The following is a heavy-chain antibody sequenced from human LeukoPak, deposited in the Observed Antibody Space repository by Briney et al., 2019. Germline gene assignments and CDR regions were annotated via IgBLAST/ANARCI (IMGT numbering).Heavy chain of an antibody. CDR2: INGYSGNT. J-gene: IGHJ3*02. V-gene: IGHV1-18*01. CDR3: ARGRMYDAFDI. CDR1: GYTFSSYG. D-gene: IGHD2-15*01. Sequence: ASVKVSCKTSGYTFSSYGISWVRQAPGQGLEWMGWINGYSGNTDYAQNLQGRVTVTTDTSTSTVYMELRSLRSDDTAVYYCARGRMYDAFDIWGQGTMVTVSS.